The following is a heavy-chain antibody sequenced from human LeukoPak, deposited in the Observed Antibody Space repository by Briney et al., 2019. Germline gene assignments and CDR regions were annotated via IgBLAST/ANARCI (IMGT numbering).Heavy chain of an antibody. CDR3: ARFRFPYYFDY. V-gene: IGHV4-39*07. J-gene: IGHJ4*02. CDR1: GGSISSSSYY. D-gene: IGHD3-3*01. Sequence: KPSETLSLTCTVSGGSISSSSYYWGWIRQPPGKGLEWIGSIYYSGSTYYNPSLKSRVTISVDTSKNQFSLKLSSVTAADTAVYYCARFRFPYYFDYWGQGTLVTVSS. CDR2: IYYSGST.